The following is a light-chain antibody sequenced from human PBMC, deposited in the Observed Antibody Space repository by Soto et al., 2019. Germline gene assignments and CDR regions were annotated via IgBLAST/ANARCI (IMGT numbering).Light chain of an antibody. Sequence: EIVLSQSPVTLSLSPGDIATLACGASQSVSSWLAWYQQKPGQAPRLLIYDASKRATGIPARFSGSGSGTDFTLTISSLQPEDFAVYYCQQRSNWPLTFGGGTKVDIK. CDR2: DAS. J-gene: IGKJ4*01. CDR1: QSVSSW. V-gene: IGKV3-11*01. CDR3: QQRSNWPLT.